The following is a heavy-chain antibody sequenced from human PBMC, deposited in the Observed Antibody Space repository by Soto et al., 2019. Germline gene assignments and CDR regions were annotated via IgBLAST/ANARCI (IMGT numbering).Heavy chain of an antibody. CDR1: RCTDSSNY. V-gene: IGHV3-66*01. Sequence: GGSMRLSCAPSRCTDSSNYMRCVRQAPGKGLQWVSVIYSGGSRYYADSVKGRFTISRDNSKNTLYLQMNSMRADDTAVYYCAREPGWYHAFDIWGQGTMVTVSS. CDR2: IYSGGSR. D-gene: IGHD6-19*01. J-gene: IGHJ3*02. CDR3: AREPGWYHAFDI.